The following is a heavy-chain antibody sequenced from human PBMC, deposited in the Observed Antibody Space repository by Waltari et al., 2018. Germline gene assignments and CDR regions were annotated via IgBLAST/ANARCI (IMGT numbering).Heavy chain of an antibody. CDR2: IYSGGTRTT. Sequence: EVQLLESGGGLVQPGGSLKPSCSASGFTFTRYALSWVRQAPEKGLEWVSVIYSGGTRTTYYADSVKGRFTISRDNSKNTLYLQMNSLRAEDTALYYCAKGYSSSWNDAFDIWGQGAMVTVSS. J-gene: IGHJ3*02. CDR1: GFTFTRYA. D-gene: IGHD6-13*01. CDR3: AKGYSSSWNDAFDI. V-gene: IGHV3-23*03.